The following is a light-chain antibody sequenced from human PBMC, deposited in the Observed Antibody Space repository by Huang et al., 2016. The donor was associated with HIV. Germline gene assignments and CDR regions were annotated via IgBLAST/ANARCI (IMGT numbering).Light chain of an antibody. CDR3: QQYNNWPPLT. Sequence: EIVMTQSPATLSVSPGERATLSCRASQSVNRNLAWYQQKPGQAPRLLIYGASTRATGVPATFSGSESGTEFTLTISSLQSEDFAVYYCQQYNNWPPLTFGGGTKVEIK. CDR1: QSVNRN. V-gene: IGKV3-15*01. CDR2: GAS. J-gene: IGKJ4*01.